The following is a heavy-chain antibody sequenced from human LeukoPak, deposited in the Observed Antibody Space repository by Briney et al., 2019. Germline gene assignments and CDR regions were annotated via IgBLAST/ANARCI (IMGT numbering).Heavy chain of an antibody. D-gene: IGHD4-17*01. CDR3: TTEDYGDYVPDY. CDR1: GFTFSKAW. V-gene: IGHV3-15*01. J-gene: IGHJ4*02. CDR2: IKSKTDGGTT. Sequence: GGSLRLSCTASGFTFSKAWMSWVRQAPGKGLEWVGQIKSKTDGGTTDYAAPVKGRFTISRDDSKNSLYLLMNSLKTEDAAVYYCTTEDYGDYVPDYWGQGTLVTVSS.